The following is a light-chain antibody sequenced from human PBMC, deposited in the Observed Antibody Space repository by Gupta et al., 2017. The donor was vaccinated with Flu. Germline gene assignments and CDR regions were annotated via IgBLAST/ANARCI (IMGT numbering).Light chain of an antibody. J-gene: IGKJ2*01. CDR2: GAS. Sequence: EIVMTQSPATLSVSPGERATLSCRASQSVSSNLAWYQQKPGQAPRLLIYGASTRDTGIPARFSGSGSGTEFTLTISSRQSEDFAVYYCHQYNNWPPHTFGQGTKLEIK. V-gene: IGKV3-15*01. CDR3: HQYNNWPPHT. CDR1: QSVSSN.